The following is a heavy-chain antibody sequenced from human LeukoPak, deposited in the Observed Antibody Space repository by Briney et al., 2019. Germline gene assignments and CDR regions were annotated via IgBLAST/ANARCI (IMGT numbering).Heavy chain of an antibody. J-gene: IGHJ5*02. D-gene: IGHD3-22*01. V-gene: IGHV3-23*01. CDR2: ISGSGGST. Sequence: PGGSLRLSCAASGFTFSSYAMSWVRQAPGKGLEWVSAISGSGGSTYYADSVKGRFTISRDNSKNTLYLQMNSLRAEDTAVYYCARSSVRDSGYPAWGQGTLVTVSS. CDR3: ARSSVRDSGYPA. CDR1: GFTFSSYA.